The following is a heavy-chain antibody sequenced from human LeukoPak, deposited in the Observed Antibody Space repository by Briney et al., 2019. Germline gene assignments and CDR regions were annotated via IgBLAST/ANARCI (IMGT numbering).Heavy chain of an antibody. D-gene: IGHD2-15*01. CDR2: IRVYNGNT. CDR3: ARGPGGRSGYYYYYYMDV. CDR1: GYTFTSYG. Sequence: ASVKVSCKASGYTFTSYGINWVRQAPGQGLEWMGWIRVYNGNTNYAQKLQGRVTTTTDTSTSTAYMELRSLRSDDTAVYYCARGPGGRSGYYYYYYMDVWGKGTTVTVSS. J-gene: IGHJ6*03. V-gene: IGHV1-18*01.